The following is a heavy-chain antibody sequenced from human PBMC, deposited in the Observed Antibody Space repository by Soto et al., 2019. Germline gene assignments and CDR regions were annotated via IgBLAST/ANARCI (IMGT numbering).Heavy chain of an antibody. Sequence: ASVKVSCKAYGYTFTSYYMHWVRQAPGQGLEWMGIINPSGGSTSYAQKFQGRVTMTRDTSTSTVYMELSSLRSEDTAVYYCARRWEGKGGTPPGGYYYYYGMDVWGQGTTVTVSS. CDR1: GYTFTSYY. CDR2: INPSGGST. V-gene: IGHV1-46*01. CDR3: ARRWEGKGGTPPGGYYYYYGMDV. D-gene: IGHD1-26*01. J-gene: IGHJ6*02.